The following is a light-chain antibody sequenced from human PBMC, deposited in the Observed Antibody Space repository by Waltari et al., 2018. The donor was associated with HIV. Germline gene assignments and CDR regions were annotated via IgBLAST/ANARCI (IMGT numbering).Light chain of an antibody. Sequence: SYELTQPLSVSVALGQTARITCGGNNIGSDFVHWYQQKPGKAPVLVIYRDTSRPSGIPERFSGSNSGNTASLTISRAQAGDEADYYCQVWDSSTADVVFGGGTKLTVL. CDR1: NIGSDF. J-gene: IGLJ2*01. CDR3: QVWDSSTADVV. CDR2: RDT. V-gene: IGLV3-9*01.